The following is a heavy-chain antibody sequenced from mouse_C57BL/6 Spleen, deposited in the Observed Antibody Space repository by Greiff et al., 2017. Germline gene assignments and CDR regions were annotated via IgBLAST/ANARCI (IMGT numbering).Heavy chain of an antibody. CDR2: IDPEDGDT. CDR3: TTPPTTVVPFDY. CDR1: GFNIKDYY. D-gene: IGHD1-1*01. Sequence: VQLQQSGAELVRPGASVKLSCTASGFNIKDYYMHWVKQRPEQGLEWIGRIDPEDGDTEYAPKFQGKATMTADTSSNTAYLQLSSLTSEDTAVYYCTTPPTTVVPFDYWGQGTTLTVSS. J-gene: IGHJ2*01. V-gene: IGHV14-1*01.